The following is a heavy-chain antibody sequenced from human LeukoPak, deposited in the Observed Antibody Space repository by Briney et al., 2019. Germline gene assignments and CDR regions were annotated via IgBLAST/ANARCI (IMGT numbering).Heavy chain of an antibody. CDR3: AGYQLWFQNDV. J-gene: IGHJ4*02. CDR1: GGSFSANY. CDR2: IYPSGAT. V-gene: IGHV4-34*01. D-gene: IGHD3-22*01. Sequence: SETLSLTCAVSGGSFSANYWSWIRQPPGGGLEWIAEIYPSGATQYNPSLTGRFTISADRSKSQFSLRLSSVTAADTAVYYCAGYQLWFQNDVWGQGTLVTVSS.